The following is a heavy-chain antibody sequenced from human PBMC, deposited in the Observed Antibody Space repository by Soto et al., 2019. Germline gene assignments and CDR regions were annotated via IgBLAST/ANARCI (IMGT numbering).Heavy chain of an antibody. D-gene: IGHD2-21*02. J-gene: IGHJ6*02. CDR3: ARDLWGYCGTDCYPLDV. Sequence: QVQLQESGPGLVKPSETLSLTCTVSGGSISGYYWSWIRQPPGKGLEWIGYMYNTGSTVYNPSFKSRVTISVDTSKNQISPKLNSVTAADTAVYYCARDLWGYCGTDCYPLDVWGQGTTVTVSS. CDR2: MYNTGST. CDR1: GGSISGYY. V-gene: IGHV4-59*01.